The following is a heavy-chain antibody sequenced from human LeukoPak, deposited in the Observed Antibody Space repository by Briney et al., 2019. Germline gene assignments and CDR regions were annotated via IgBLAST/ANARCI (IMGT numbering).Heavy chain of an antibody. CDR1: GFTFSSYG. Sequence: PGRSLRLSCAASGFTFSSYGIHWVRQAPGKGLEWVALIWNDGSNKYYAESVKGRFTISRDNPKSTLYLQMNSLRAEDTAMYYCARDRGYSYGHPFDYWGQGTLVTVSS. CDR3: ARDRGYSYGHPFDY. J-gene: IGHJ4*02. V-gene: IGHV3-33*01. CDR2: IWNDGSNK. D-gene: IGHD5-18*01.